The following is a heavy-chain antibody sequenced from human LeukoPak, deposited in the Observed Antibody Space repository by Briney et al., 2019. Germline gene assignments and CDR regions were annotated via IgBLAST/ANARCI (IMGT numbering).Heavy chain of an antibody. V-gene: IGHV4-39*07. CDR2: IYYNGNT. D-gene: IGHD6-19*01. CDR1: GGSISSSTYY. CDR3: ARGRYLWLVYGY. Sequence: SETLSLTCIISGGSISSSTYYWGWIRQSPGKGLEWIGTIYYNGNTYYNPSLQSRVTISVDTSKNQFSLKLSSVTAADTAVYYCARGRYLWLVYGYWGQGTLVTVSS. J-gene: IGHJ4*02.